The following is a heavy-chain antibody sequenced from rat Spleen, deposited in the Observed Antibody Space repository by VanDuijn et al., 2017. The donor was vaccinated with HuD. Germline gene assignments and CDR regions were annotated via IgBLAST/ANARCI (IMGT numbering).Heavy chain of an antibody. CDR3: ATRDNNYGY. J-gene: IGHJ2*01. CDR1: GFTFNNYW. V-gene: IGHV5-31*01. Sequence: EVQLVESGGGLVQPGRSLKLSCVASGFTFNNYWMTWIRQAPGKGLEWFASITNTGRSTFYPDSVKGRFTISRDNAKSTLYLQMDSLRSEDTATYYCATRDNNYGYWGQGVMVTVSS. D-gene: IGHD1-10*01. CDR2: ITNTGRST.